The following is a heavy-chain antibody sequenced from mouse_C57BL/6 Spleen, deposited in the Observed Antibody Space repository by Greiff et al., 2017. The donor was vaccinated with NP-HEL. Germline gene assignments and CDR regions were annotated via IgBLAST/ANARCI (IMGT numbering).Heavy chain of an antibody. CDR2: IDPSDSYT. CDR3: ARQRGQLRLHYAMDY. D-gene: IGHD3-2*02. CDR1: GYTFTSYW. J-gene: IGHJ4*01. V-gene: IGHV1-59*01. Sequence: VQLQQPGAELVRPGTSVKLSCKASGYTFTSYWMHWVKQRPGQGLEWIGVIDPSDSYTNYNQKFKGKATLTVDTSSSTAYMQLSSLTSEDSAVYYSARQRGQLRLHYAMDYWGQGTSVTVSS.